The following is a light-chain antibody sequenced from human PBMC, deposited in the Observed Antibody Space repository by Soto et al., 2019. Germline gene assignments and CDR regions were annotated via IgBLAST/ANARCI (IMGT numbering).Light chain of an antibody. J-gene: IGKJ1*01. Sequence: EIVLTPSPGTLSVSPGESAMLSCRASQGVGSNLAWYQQKPGQAPRLLIYGASTRATGIPVRFSGSGSGTYFILTISSLQSEDFAVYYCQQYNKWPPWTFGQGTKVDIK. V-gene: IGKV3-15*01. CDR2: GAS. CDR3: QQYNKWPPWT. CDR1: QGVGSN.